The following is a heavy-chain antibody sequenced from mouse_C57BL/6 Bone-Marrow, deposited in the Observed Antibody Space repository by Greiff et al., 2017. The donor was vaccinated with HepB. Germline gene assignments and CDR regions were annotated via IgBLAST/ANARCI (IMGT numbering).Heavy chain of an antibody. CDR1: GFTFSSYG. CDR3: ARLTGMYFDV. Sequence: DVQLVESGGDLVKPGGSLKLSCAASGFTFSSYGMSWVRQTPDKRLEWVATISSGGSYTYYPDSVKGRFTISRDNAKNTLYLQMSSLKSEDTAMYYCARLTGMYFDVWGTGTTVTVSS. V-gene: IGHV5-6*01. J-gene: IGHJ1*03. D-gene: IGHD4-1*01. CDR2: ISSGGSYT.